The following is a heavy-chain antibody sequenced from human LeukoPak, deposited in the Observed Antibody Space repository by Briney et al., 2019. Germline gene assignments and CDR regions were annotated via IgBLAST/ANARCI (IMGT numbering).Heavy chain of an antibody. J-gene: IGHJ5*02. CDR1: GDSVSSNSVT. Sequence: SQTLSLTCAISGDSVSSNSVTWNWIRQSPSRGLEWLGRTYYRSTWYSDYAVSVRGRTTVNADTSKNQFSLHLNSVTPEDTAVYYCARRLTQYDCFDPWGQGILVAVSS. D-gene: IGHD2-2*01. CDR2: TYYRSTWYS. V-gene: IGHV6-1*01. CDR3: ARRLTQYDCFDP.